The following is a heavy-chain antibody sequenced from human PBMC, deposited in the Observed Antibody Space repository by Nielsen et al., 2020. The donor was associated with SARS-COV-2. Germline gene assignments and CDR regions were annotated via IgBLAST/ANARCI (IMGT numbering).Heavy chain of an antibody. Sequence: GGSPRLSCAASGFTFSSYGMHWVRQAPGKGLEWVAVISYDGSNKYYADSVKGRFTISRDNSKNTLYLQMNSLRAEDTAVYYCARYGSGSPHFDYWGQGTLVTVSS. CDR1: GFTFSSYG. J-gene: IGHJ4*02. D-gene: IGHD3-10*01. V-gene: IGHV3-30*03. CDR2: ISYDGSNK. CDR3: ARYGSGSPHFDY.